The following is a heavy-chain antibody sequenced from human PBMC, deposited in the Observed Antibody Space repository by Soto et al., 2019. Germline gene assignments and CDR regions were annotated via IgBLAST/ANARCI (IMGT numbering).Heavy chain of an antibody. D-gene: IGHD3-22*01. CDR2: TRNKANSYTT. J-gene: IGHJ4*02. CDR1: GFTFSDHY. V-gene: IGHV3-72*01. Sequence: EVQLVESGGGLVQPGGSLRLSCAASGFTFSDHYMDWVRQAPGKGLEWVGRTRNKANSYTTEYAASVKGRFTISRDDSENSLYLQMNSLKTEDTAVYYWARADDSSGYYLDYWGQGTLVTVSS. CDR3: ARADDSSGYYLDY.